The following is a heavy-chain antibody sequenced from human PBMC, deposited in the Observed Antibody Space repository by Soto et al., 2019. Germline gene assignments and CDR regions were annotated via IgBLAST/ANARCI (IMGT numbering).Heavy chain of an antibody. J-gene: IGHJ4*02. D-gene: IGHD2-2*01. V-gene: IGHV3-21*01. Sequence: VGSLRLSCAASGFTFSSYSMNWVRQAPGKGLEWVSSIGSSSSYIYYADSVKGRFTISRDNAKNSLYLQMNSLRAEDTAVYYCAREYQLLSPNFDYWGQGTLVTVSS. CDR2: IGSSSSYI. CDR1: GFTFSSYS. CDR3: AREYQLLSPNFDY.